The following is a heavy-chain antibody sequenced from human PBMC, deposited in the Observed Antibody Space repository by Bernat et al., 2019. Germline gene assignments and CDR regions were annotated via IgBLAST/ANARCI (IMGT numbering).Heavy chain of an antibody. CDR3: ARASPTVTSGYNYYDMDV. V-gene: IGHV3-33*01. D-gene: IGHD4-17*01. CDR1: GFTFSSYG. CDR2: IWYDGSNK. Sequence: QVQLVESGGGVVQPGRSLRLSCAASGFTFSSYGMHWVRQAPGKGLEWVAVIWYDGSNKYYADSVKGRFTISRDNSKNTLYLQMNSLRAEDTAVYYCARASPTVTSGYNYYDMDVWGKGTTVTVSS. J-gene: IGHJ6*03.